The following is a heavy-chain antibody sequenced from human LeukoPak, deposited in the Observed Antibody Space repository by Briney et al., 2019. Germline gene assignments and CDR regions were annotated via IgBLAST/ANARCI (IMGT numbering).Heavy chain of an antibody. Sequence: GGSLRLSCAASGLTFTNAWMTWVRQAPGKGLEWVGRVKSKTDGGTTDYAAPVKGRFTISRDDSKNTLYLQMNSLKTEDTAVYYCTTDDLRGVIYYWGQGTLVTVSS. J-gene: IGHJ4*02. CDR2: VKSKTDGGTT. CDR3: TTDDLRGVIYY. CDR1: GLTFTNAW. D-gene: IGHD3-10*01. V-gene: IGHV3-15*01.